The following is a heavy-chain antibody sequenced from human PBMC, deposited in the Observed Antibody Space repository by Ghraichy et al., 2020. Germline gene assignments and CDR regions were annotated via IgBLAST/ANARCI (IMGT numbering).Heavy chain of an antibody. V-gene: IGHV4-34*01. D-gene: IGHD6-13*01. J-gene: IGHJ4*02. CDR1: GGSFSGYY. CDR2: INHSGST. Sequence: SETLSLTCAVYGGSFSGYYWSWIRQPPGKGLEWIGEINHSGSTNYNPSLKSRVTISVDTSKNQFSLKLSSVTAADTAVYYCAREDKETSSWPFDYWGQGTLVTVSS. CDR3: AREDKETSSWPFDY.